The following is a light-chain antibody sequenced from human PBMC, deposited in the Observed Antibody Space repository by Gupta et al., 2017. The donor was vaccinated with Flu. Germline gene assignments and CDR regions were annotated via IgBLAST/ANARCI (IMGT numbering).Light chain of an antibody. Sequence: PSTLSASPGERATVSCSASQDMSSNLAWYQQKPGQAPRLLIYRASSRATGVPARFSGSGSGTGFTLTISSLQSEDFAVYYCQQYNNWPPTFGQGTKVEIK. J-gene: IGKJ1*01. CDR2: RAS. CDR3: QQYNNWPPT. V-gene: IGKV3-15*01. CDR1: QDMSSN.